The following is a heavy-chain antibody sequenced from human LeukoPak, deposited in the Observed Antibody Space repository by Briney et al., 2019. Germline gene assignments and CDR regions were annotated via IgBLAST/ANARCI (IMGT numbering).Heavy chain of an antibody. CDR1: RGSLSSSSYY. Sequence: SETLSLTCAVSRGSLSSSSYYSGWIRHPPGKGLEWIGSIYYSGSTYYNASLSSRVTISVVTSKNQCSLQLSSVTAADTAVCYCARTPVSSNYYMDGWGKGTTVTASS. CDR3: ARTPVSSNYYMDG. D-gene: IGHD6-13*01. V-gene: IGHV4-39*01. J-gene: IGHJ6*03. CDR2: IYYSGST.